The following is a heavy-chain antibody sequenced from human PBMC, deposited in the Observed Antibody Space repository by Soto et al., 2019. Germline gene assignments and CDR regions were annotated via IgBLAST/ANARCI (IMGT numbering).Heavy chain of an antibody. CDR2: IKSKTDGGTP. J-gene: IGHJ4*01. CDR1: GFTFSNAW. Sequence: GGSLRLSCAASGFTFSNAWINWVRQAPGKGLEWVGRIKSKTDGGTPDYAAPVKGRFAISRDDSKNMVYLQMNSLKTEDTGIYSCGTDANSSNAIICFGYWGHGTLVTVSS. D-gene: IGHD1-26*01. V-gene: IGHV3-15*07. CDR3: GTDANSSNAIICFGY.